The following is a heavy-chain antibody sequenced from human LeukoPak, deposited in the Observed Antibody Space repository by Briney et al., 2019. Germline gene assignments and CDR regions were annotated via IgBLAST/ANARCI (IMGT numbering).Heavy chain of an antibody. Sequence: ASVKVSCKASGGTFSSYAISWVRQAPGQGLEWMGGIIPIFGTANYAQKFQGRVTITADESTSTAYMELSSLRSEDTAVYYCASQGKNYDSSGSPLGWFDPWGQGTLVTVSS. J-gene: IGHJ5*02. CDR3: ASQGKNYDSSGSPLGWFDP. V-gene: IGHV1-69*13. D-gene: IGHD3-22*01. CDR1: GGTFSSYA. CDR2: IIPIFGTA.